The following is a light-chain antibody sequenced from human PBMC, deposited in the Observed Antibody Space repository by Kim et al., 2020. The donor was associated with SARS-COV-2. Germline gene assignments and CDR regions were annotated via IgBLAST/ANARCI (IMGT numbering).Light chain of an antibody. CDR2: AGV. J-gene: IGKJ4*01. V-gene: IGKV1-8*01. CDR1: QGSSRY. Sequence: ASTRDRGTITWRTSQGSSRYLAGYQQKPGKAPKLLIYAGVTIQSGVTSRFSGSGSGTDFTLTISCLQSEDFATYYCQQYYSYPQTFGGGTKVDIK. CDR3: QQYYSYPQT.